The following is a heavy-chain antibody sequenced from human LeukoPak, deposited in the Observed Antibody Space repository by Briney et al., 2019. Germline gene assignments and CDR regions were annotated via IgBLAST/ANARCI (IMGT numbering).Heavy chain of an antibody. V-gene: IGHV3-74*01. Sequence: PGGSLRLSCAASGFTFSSYWMHWVRQAPGEGLVWVSRINSDGSSTSYADSVKGRFTISRDNAKNTLYLQMNSLRAEDMAVYYCARDRYGDGFDYWGQGTLVTVSS. CDR1: GFTFSSYW. CDR2: INSDGSST. D-gene: IGHD4-17*01. CDR3: ARDRYGDGFDY. J-gene: IGHJ4*02.